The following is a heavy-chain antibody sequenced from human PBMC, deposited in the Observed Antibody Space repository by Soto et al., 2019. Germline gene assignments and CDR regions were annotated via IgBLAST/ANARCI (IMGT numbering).Heavy chain of an antibody. CDR3: ARAGRQQHLGNHYFFFYGIDV. CDR2: IDPSDSYT. J-gene: IGHJ6*02. V-gene: IGHV5-10-1*01. D-gene: IGHD6-13*01. CDR1: GYSFTSYW. Sequence: PGEALKISCQGSGYSFTSYWISWVRQMPGKGLEWMGRIDPSDSYTNYSPSFQAHVTIPADKSISTAYLQLSSLKASDTAMYYCARAGRQQHLGNHYFFFYGIDVQRQVTTFTVS.